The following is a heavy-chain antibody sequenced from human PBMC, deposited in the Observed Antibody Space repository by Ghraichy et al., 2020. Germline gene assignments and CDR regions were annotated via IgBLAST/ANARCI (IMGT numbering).Heavy chain of an antibody. V-gene: IGHV3-9*01. Sequence: LSLTCAASGFTFDDYAMHWVRQAPGKGLEWVSGISWNSGSIGYADSVKGRFTISRDNAKNSLYLQMNSLRAEDTALYYCAPTPDYDILTGYPPCWGQGTLVTVSS. D-gene: IGHD3-9*01. CDR2: ISWNSGSI. CDR3: APTPDYDILTGYPPC. CDR1: GFTFDDYA. J-gene: IGHJ4*02.